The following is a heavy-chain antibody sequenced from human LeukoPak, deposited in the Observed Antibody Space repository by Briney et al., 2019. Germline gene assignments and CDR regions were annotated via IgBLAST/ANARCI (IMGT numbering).Heavy chain of an antibody. CDR3: AKGSRGSCSRTYCYPFDY. CDR2: IRYDGSNK. D-gene: IGHD2-2*01. V-gene: IGHV3-30*02. CDR1: GFTFSSYG. Sequence: GGSLRLSCAASGFTFSSYGMHWVRQAPGKGLEWVAFIRYDGSNKYYADSVKGRFTISRDSSKNTLYLQMNRLRAEDAVVYYCAKGSRGSCSRTYCYPFDYWGQGTLVTVSS. J-gene: IGHJ4*02.